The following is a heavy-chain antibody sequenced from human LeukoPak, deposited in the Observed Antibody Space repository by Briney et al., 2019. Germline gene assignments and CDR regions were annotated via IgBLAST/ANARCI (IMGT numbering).Heavy chain of an antibody. CDR1: GFTFWNSA. CDR3: AKVKYDYGDPVGWFDP. V-gene: IGHV3-23*01. D-gene: IGHD4-17*01. Sequence: GGSLRLSCAASGFTFWNSAITWVRQAPGKGLEWVAHISSSGGYTYYADCVRGRFTISRDNSNNTLYLQMNSLRGEDTAVYYCAKVKYDYGDPVGWFDPWGRGTLVTVSS. CDR2: ISSSGGYT. J-gene: IGHJ5*02.